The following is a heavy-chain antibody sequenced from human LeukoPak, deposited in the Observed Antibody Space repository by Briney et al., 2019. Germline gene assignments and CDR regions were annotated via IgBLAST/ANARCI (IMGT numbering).Heavy chain of an antibody. Sequence: SETLSLTCTVSGGSISSGGYYWSWIRQPPGKGLEWIGYIYHSGSANYNPSLKSRVTISVDTSKNQFSLKLSSVTAADTAVYYCATGSSGGLYYYYFMDVWGKGTTVTVSS. CDR1: GGSISSGGYY. CDR3: ATGSSGGLYYYYFMDV. CDR2: IYHSGSA. D-gene: IGHD2-15*01. V-gene: IGHV4-61*08. J-gene: IGHJ6*03.